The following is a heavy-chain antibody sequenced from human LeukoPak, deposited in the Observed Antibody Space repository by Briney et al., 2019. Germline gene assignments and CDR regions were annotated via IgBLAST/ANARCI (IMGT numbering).Heavy chain of an antibody. J-gene: IGHJ4*02. D-gene: IGHD6-19*01. CDR2: IYYNGST. CDR1: GGSISSYY. CDR3: ARVLPYSSGWGVDY. Sequence: PSETLSLTCTVSGGSISSYYWSWIRQPPGKGLEWIGYIYYNGSTNYNPSLKSRVTISVDTSKNQFSLNLSSVTAADTAVYYCARVLPYSSGWGVDYWGQGTLVTVSS. V-gene: IGHV4-59*01.